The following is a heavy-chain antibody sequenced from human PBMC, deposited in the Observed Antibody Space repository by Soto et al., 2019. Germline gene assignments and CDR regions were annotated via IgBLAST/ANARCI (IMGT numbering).Heavy chain of an antibody. CDR1: GYSFTSYW. V-gene: IGHV5-10-1*01. D-gene: IGHD2-2*01. CDR3: ATADIPAASGSSSYENYYYYGMDV. Sequence: GESLKISCKGSGYSFTSYWISWVRQMPGKGLEWMGRIDPSDSYTNYSPSFQGHVTISADKSISTAYLQWSSLKASDTAMYYCATADIPAASGSSSYENYYYYGMDVWGQGTTVT. J-gene: IGHJ6*02. CDR2: IDPSDSYT.